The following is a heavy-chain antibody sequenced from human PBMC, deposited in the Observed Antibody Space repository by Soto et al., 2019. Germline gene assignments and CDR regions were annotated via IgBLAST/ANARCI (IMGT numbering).Heavy chain of an antibody. Sequence: PGGSLRLSCAASGFTFSSYAMSLVRQAPGKGLEWVSAISGSGGSTYYADSAKGRFTISRDNSKNTLYLQMNSLRPEDTAVYYCAKGSRNYRPYYFDNWGQGTLVTVSS. V-gene: IGHV3-23*01. CDR3: AKGSRNYRPYYFDN. J-gene: IGHJ4*02. CDR1: GFTFSSYA. CDR2: ISGSGGST. D-gene: IGHD3-10*01.